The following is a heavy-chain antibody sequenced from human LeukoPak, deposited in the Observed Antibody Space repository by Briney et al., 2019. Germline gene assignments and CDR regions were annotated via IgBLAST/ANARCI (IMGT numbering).Heavy chain of an antibody. CDR1: GGSISSYY. CDR2: IYYSGST. J-gene: IGHJ4*02. D-gene: IGHD4-23*01. V-gene: IGHV4-59*01. Sequence: PSETLSLTCTVSGGSISSYYWSWIRQPPGKGLEWIGYIYYSGSTNYNPSLKSRVTISVDTSKNQFSLKLSSVTAADTAVYYCARSDYGGNHAGDWGQGTLVTVSS. CDR3: ARSDYGGNHAGD.